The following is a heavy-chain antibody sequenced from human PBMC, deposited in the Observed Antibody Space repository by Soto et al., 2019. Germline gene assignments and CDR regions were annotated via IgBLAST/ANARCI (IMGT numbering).Heavy chain of an antibody. V-gene: IGHV3-23*01. CDR1: GFTFSSYA. CDR2: ISGSGGST. Sequence: EVQLLESGGGLVQPGGSLRLSCAASGFTFSSYAMSWVRQAPGKGLEWVSTISGSGGSTYYADSVRGRFTISRDNSKNSRYLQRSSPRAADTAVYYCAQAEGCGYWGQGTLVTVSS. D-gene: IGHD2-21*01. J-gene: IGHJ4*02. CDR3: AQAEGCGY.